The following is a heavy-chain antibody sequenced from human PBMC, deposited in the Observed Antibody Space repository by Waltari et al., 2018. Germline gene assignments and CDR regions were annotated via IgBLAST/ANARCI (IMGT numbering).Heavy chain of an antibody. CDR1: GDSVSSGPYF. J-gene: IGHJ5*02. CDR3: ARDRSGTINSFDP. V-gene: IGHV4-39*07. CDR2: MFYSGTT. Sequence: QLQLQESGPRLVKPAETLSLTCTVSGDSVSSGPYFWAWIRQPPGKGLEWLGSMFYSGTTYHNSGLKSRVTISVDTYKKQVALQLKSVTAADTAVYFCARDRSGTINSFDPWGRGTLVTVSS. D-gene: IGHD1-26*01.